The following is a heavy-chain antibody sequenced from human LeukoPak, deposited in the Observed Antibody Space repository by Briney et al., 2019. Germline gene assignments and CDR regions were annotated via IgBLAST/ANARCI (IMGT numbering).Heavy chain of an antibody. V-gene: IGHV4-38-2*02. D-gene: IGHD3-22*01. J-gene: IGHJ6*03. CDR2: IYHSGST. Sequence: SETLSLTCTVSGYSISSGYYWGWIRQPPGKGLEWIGSIYHSGSTYYNPSLKSRVTISVDTSKNQFSLKLSSVTAADTAVYYCARGPYYYDSSGKASSRYYYYYMDVWGKGTTVTISS. CDR1: GYSISSGYY. CDR3: ARGPYYYDSSGKASSRYYYYYMDV.